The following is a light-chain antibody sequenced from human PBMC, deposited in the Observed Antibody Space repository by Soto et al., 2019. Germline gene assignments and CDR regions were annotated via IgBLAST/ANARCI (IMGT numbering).Light chain of an antibody. CDR2: GXT. Sequence: QSVLTEPPSVSGAPGQRVSISCTGSSTNIGAGYGVHWYQQRPGTAPKLLIVGXTIWPSGVSNRFSGSKSGNTASLTISGLQAEDEGDYYCSSYISSSTPYVFGTGTKVTVL. J-gene: IGLJ1*01. V-gene: IGLV1-40*01. CDR1: STNIGAGYG. CDR3: SSYISSSTPYV.